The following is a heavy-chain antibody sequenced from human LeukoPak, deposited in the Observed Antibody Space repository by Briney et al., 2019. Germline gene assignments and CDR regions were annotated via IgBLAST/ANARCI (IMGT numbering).Heavy chain of an antibody. CDR1: GFTFSSYA. D-gene: IGHD3-16*01. CDR3: ARGRGGAFDI. V-gene: IGHV3-30-3*01. J-gene: IGHJ3*02. CDR2: ISYDGSNK. Sequence: GGSLRLSCAASGFTFSSYAMHWVRQAPGKWLEWVAVISYDGSNKYYADSVKGRFTISRDNSKNTLYLQMNSLRAEDTAVYYCARGRGGAFDIWGQGTMVTVSS.